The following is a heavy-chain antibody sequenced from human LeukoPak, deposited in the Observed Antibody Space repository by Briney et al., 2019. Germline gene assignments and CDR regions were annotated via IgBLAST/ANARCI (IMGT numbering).Heavy chain of an antibody. CDR2: INHSGST. V-gene: IGHV4-34*01. Sequence: PSETLSLTCAVYGGSFRGYYWSWIRQPPGKGLEWIGEINHSGSTNYDPSLKSRATISVDTSKNQFSLKLSSVTAADTAVYYCARPRAADAFDIWGQGTMGTVS. CDR1: GGSFRGYY. J-gene: IGHJ3*02. D-gene: IGHD6-25*01. CDR3: ARPRAADAFDI.